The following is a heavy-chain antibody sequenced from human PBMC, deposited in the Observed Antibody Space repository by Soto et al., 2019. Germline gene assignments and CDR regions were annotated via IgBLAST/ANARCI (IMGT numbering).Heavy chain of an antibody. CDR1: GFSFTSYW. CDR2: IKEDGSAK. CDR3: AREDFYRFDY. V-gene: IGHV3-7*01. J-gene: IGHJ4*02. Sequence: EVQLVESGGGLVQPGGSLRVSCAASGFSFTSYWMSWVRQAPGKGLEWVANIKEDGSAKYYLDSVKGRFTISRDNAKNSLYLQMSSLRADDTAVYYCAREDFYRFDYWGQRNLVTVSS.